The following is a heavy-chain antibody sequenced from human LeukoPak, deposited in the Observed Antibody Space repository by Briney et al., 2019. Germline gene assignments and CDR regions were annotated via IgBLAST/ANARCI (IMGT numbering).Heavy chain of an antibody. CDR3: ARVPAGVIGMKDAFDI. Sequence: GGSLRLSCAASGFTFSDYYMSWIRQAPGKGLEWVSYISSSGSTIYYADSVKGQFTISRHNAKNSLYLQMNSLRAEDTAVYYCARVPAGVIGMKDAFDIWGQGTMVTVSS. V-gene: IGHV3-11*04. CDR2: ISSSGSTI. D-gene: IGHD3-16*02. CDR1: GFTFSDYY. J-gene: IGHJ3*02.